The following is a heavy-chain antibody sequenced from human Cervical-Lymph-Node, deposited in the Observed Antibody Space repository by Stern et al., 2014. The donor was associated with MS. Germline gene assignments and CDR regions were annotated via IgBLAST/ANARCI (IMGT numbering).Heavy chain of an antibody. J-gene: IGHJ5*02. CDR3: ARQAGYYDNSAYYNH. CDR1: GVSFTSSGFY. V-gene: IGHV4-61*02. CDR2: IVARGHT. Sequence: QVQLEESGPGLVKPSTSLSLTCTVSGVSFTSSGFYWTRIRRPAGMGLEGIVRIVARGHTDYNPSLKGRVTISLDASKNQFSLELTSVTADDTAVYYCARQAGYYDNSAYYNHWGQGTLVTVSS. D-gene: IGHD3-22*01.